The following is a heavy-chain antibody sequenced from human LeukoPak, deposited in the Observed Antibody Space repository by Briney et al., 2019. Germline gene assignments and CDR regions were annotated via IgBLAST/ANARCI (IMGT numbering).Heavy chain of an antibody. CDR1: GFTFSSFA. V-gene: IGHV3-23*01. CDR3: AKDLIAVGDGYYFDY. CDR2: VSRNGDSK. Sequence: GGSLRLSCAASGFTFSSFAMTWVRQAPGKGLEWVSAVSRNGDSKYYADSVKGRFTISRDNSKNTLYLQMNSLRAEDTALYYCAKDLIAVGDGYYFDYWGQGTLVTVSS. D-gene: IGHD6-19*01. J-gene: IGHJ4*02.